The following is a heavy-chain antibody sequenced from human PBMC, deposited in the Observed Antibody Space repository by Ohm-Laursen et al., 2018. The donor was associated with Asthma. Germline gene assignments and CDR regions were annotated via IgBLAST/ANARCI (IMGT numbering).Heavy chain of an antibody. CDR1: GFAFSGYT. CDR3: ARSNGRDCFDV. V-gene: IGHV3-33*08. Sequence: SLRLSCTASGFAFSGYTMYWVRQAPGKGLQWVAVIWSDGSNEDYAESVKGRFTISRDNSGNTLYLQMNSLRAEDTAVYYCARSNGRDCFDVWGQGTMVTVSS. D-gene: IGHD2-21*01. J-gene: IGHJ3*01. CDR2: IWSDGSNE.